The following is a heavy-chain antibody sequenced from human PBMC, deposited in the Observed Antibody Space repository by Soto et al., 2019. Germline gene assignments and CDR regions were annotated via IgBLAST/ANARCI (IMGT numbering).Heavy chain of an antibody. CDR2: INHSGST. J-gene: IGHJ3*02. V-gene: IGHV4-34*01. CDR3: ARVRLRYFDCLLAAFDI. CDR1: GGSFSGYY. D-gene: IGHD3-9*01. Sequence: SETLSLTCAVYGGSFSGYYWSWIRQPPGKGLEWIGEINHSGSTNYNPSLKSRVTISVDTSKNQFSLKLSSVTAADTAVYYCARVRLRYFDCLLAAFDIWGQGTMVTVSS.